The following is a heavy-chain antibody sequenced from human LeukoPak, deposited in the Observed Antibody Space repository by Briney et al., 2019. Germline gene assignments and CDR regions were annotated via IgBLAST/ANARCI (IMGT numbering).Heavy chain of an antibody. CDR3: GRDGDSSGYFYFDN. CDR1: GFTFSSYA. V-gene: IGHV3-30-3*01. D-gene: IGHD3-22*01. Sequence: GRSLRLSCAASGFTFSSYAMHWVRQAPGKGLEWVAGILHDGSNKYYADSVKGRFTISRDNSKNTLSLQMNSLRADDTAVYYCGRDGDSSGYFYFDNWGQGTLVTASS. J-gene: IGHJ4*02. CDR2: ILHDGSNK.